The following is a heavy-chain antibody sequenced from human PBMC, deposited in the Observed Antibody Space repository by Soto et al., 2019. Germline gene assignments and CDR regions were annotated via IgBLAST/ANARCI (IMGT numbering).Heavy chain of an antibody. CDR1: GFTFSSYG. CDR3: AKEGPITLELDF. CDR2: MSYDGSNK. D-gene: IGHD3-10*01. J-gene: IGHJ4*02. V-gene: IGHV3-30*18. Sequence: GGSLRLSCAGSGFTFSSYGMHWVRQAPGKGLEWVATMSYDGSNKYYADSVEGRFTISRDNSKNTLYVRMNSLRAEDTAVYYCAKEGPITLELDFWGQGTLVTVSS.